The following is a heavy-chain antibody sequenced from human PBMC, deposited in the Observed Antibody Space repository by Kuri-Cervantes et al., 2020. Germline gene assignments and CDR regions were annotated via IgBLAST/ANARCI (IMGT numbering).Heavy chain of an antibody. CDR3: AAWSATAAHH. CDR1: GFTFSSYS. J-gene: IGHJ5*02. CDR2: ISSSSSYI. V-gene: IGHV3-21*01. Sequence: LSLTCAASGFTFSSYSMNWVRQAPGKGLEWVSSISSSSSYIYYADSVKGRFTISRDNAKNSLYLQMNSLRAEDTGVYYCAAWSATAAHHWGQGTLVTVSS. D-gene: IGHD2-15*01.